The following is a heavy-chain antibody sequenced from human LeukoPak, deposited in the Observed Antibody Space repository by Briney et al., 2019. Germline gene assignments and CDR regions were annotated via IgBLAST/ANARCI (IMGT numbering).Heavy chain of an antibody. CDR1: GYTFTSYY. J-gene: IGHJ4*02. D-gene: IGHD2-2*01. V-gene: IGHV1-46*01. CDR3: ARAPKWYCSSTSCPHFDY. Sequence: ASVKVSCKASGYTFTSYYMHWVRQAPGQGLEWMGIINPSGGSTSYAQKFQGRVTMTRDTSTSTVYMELSSLRSEDTAVYYCARAPKWYCSSTSCPHFDYWGQGTLVTVSS. CDR2: INPSGGST.